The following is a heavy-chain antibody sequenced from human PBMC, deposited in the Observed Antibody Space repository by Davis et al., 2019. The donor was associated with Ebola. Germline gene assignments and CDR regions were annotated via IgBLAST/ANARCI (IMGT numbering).Heavy chain of an antibody. V-gene: IGHV3-74*01. CDR2: INSDGSST. J-gene: IGHJ5*02. CDR1: GFTFSSYW. CDR3: AKVFRGQRNWFDP. Sequence: GESLKISCAASGFTFSSYWMHWVRQAPGKGLVWVSRINSDGSSTSYADSVKGRFTISRDNSKNTLYLQMNSLRAEDTAVYYCAKVFRGQRNWFDPWGQGTLVTVSS. D-gene: IGHD3-10*01.